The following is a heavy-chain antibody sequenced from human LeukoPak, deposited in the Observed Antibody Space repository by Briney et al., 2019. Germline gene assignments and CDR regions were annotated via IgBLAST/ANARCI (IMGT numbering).Heavy chain of an antibody. CDR2: INPNTGDT. CDR3: AMVTGHEDYYFDY. D-gene: IGHD2-21*02. CDR1: GYTFGAYY. Sequence: EASVKVSCKASGYTFGAYYMHWVRQAPGRGLEWMGWINPNTGDTNYAQKFQGRVTMTRDTSINTAYMDLSRLEFDDTAVYYCAMVTGHEDYYFDYWGQGTLVTVSS. J-gene: IGHJ4*02. V-gene: IGHV1-2*02.